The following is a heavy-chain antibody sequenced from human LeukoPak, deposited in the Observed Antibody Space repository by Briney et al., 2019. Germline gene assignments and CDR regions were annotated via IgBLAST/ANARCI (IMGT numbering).Heavy chain of an antibody. CDR3: ARDRQWLPQGGDWFYP. J-gene: IGHJ5*02. D-gene: IGHD6-19*01. CDR2: IYHSGST. V-gene: IGHV4-4*02. Sequence: PSGTLSLTCAVSGGSISSSNWWSWVRQPPGKGLEWIGEIYHSGSTNYNPSLKSRVTISVDKSKNQFSLKLSSVTAADTGVYYCARDRQWLPQGGDWFYPWGQGTLVTVSS. CDR1: GGSISSSNW.